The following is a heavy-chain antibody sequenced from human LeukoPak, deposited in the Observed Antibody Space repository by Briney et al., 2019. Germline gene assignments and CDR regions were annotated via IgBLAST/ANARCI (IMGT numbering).Heavy chain of an antibody. CDR3: ARGGESGGAGDY. Sequence: ASVKVSCKASGYTFTSYYMHWVRQAPGQGLEWMGIINPSGGSTSYAQKFQGRVMMTRDTSTSTVYMELSSLRSEDKAVYYCARGGESGGAGDYWGQGTLVTVSS. V-gene: IGHV1-46*01. D-gene: IGHD3-3*01. CDR1: GYTFTSYY. CDR2: INPSGGST. J-gene: IGHJ4*02.